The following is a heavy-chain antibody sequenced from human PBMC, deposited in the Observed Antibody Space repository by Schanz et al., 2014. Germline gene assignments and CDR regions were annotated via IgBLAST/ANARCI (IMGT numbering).Heavy chain of an antibody. D-gene: IGHD3-16*01. V-gene: IGHV3-9*01. Sequence: VQLVESGGGLVQPGRSLRLSCAASGFTFDDYAMHWVRQAPGKGLEWVSGISWNSGSIGYADSVKGRFTISRDNAKNSLYLQMNSLRDEDTAVYFCARRSYPYGMDVWGQGTTVTVSS. CDR1: GFTFDDYA. J-gene: IGHJ6*02. CDR3: ARRSYPYGMDV. CDR2: ISWNSGSI.